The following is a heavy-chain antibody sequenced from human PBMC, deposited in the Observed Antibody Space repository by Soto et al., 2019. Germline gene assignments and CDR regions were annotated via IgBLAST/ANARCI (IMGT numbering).Heavy chain of an antibody. V-gene: IGHV4-59*01. D-gene: IGHD3-3*01. CDR3: ARVLGKNFFDP. CDR2: IYYTGST. J-gene: IGHJ5*02. CDR1: GDSITGYY. Sequence: PSETLSLTCNVSGDSITGYYWTWIRQPPGKGLEWIGYIYYTGSTNYNPSLKSRLTISLDTSKNQFSLKLTSVTDEDTPIYYCARVLGKNFFDPWAQGTLVTVSS.